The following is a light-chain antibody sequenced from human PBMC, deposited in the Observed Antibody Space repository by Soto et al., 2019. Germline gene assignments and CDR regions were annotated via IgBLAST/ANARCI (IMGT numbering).Light chain of an antibody. CDR3: QQSCSTPFT. J-gene: IGKJ3*01. V-gene: IGKV1-39*01. CDR1: QSISDY. CDR2: AAS. Sequence: DIQMTQSPSSLSASVGDRVTITCRARQSISDYLKWYQQKPGKAPNLLIYAASSLESGVPSRFSGNGSETDFTLTISSLQPEDFASYYCQQSCSTPFTFGPGTKVGVK.